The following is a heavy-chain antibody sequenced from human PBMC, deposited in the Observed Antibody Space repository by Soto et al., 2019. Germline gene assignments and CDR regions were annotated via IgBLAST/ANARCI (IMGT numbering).Heavy chain of an antibody. CDR2: IYYSGST. V-gene: IGHV4-31*03. D-gene: IGHD3-10*01. J-gene: IGHJ6*02. CDR3: ARGRMVRRVIYYYGMDV. Sequence: QVQLQESGPGLVKSSQTLSLTCTVSGGSISSDGNYWSWIRQHPGKGLEWIGYIYYSGSTYYNPSLKTRVTISVDTSKNQFSPKLNSVTAADTAVYYCARGRMVRRVIYYYGMDVWGQGTTVTVSS. CDR1: GGSISSDGNY.